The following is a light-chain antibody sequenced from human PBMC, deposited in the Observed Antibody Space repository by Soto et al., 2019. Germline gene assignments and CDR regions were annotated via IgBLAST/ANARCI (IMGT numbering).Light chain of an antibody. V-gene: IGLV1-40*01. CDR1: SSNIGAGYN. J-gene: IGLJ1*01. CDR2: DNS. Sequence: QSVLTQPPSVSGAPGQRVTISCTGSSSNIGAGYNVHWYQQLPGTAPKLLIFDNSNRPSGIPDRFSGSKSGASASLAITGFHAVDEADYYCQSYASSLNGLYVFGTGTKVTVL. CDR3: QSYASSLNGLYV.